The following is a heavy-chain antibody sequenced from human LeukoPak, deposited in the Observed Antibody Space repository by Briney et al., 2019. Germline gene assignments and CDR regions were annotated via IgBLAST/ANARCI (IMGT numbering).Heavy chain of an antibody. D-gene: IGHD4-17*01. J-gene: IGHJ5*02. CDR3: ARGRYYGDHRVDP. V-gene: IGHV4-34*01. CDR2: INHSGST. Sequence: SETLSLTCAVYGGSFSGYYWSWIRQPPGKGLEWIGEINHSGSTNYNPSLKSRVTISVDTSKNQFSLKLSSVTAADTAVYYCARGRYYGDHRVDPWGQGTLVTVSS. CDR1: GGSFSGYY.